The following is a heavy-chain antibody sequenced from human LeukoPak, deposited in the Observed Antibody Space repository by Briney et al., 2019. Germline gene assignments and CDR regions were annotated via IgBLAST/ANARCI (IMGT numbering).Heavy chain of an antibody. J-gene: IGHJ4*02. D-gene: IGHD2-15*01. V-gene: IGHV1-46*01. Sequence: ASVKVSCNASAYTFTTYYMHWVRQPPGQGLEWMGIINPNDGSTTYAQDFQGRVTMTRDTSTITVYVELSSLRSEDTAVYYCARGWTHEYCSGGSCYSIPDYWGQGTLVTVSS. CDR3: ARGWTHEYCSGGSCYSIPDY. CDR2: INPNDGST. CDR1: AYTFTTYY.